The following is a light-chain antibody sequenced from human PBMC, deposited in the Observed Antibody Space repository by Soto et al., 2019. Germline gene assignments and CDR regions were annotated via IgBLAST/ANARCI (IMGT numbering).Light chain of an antibody. Sequence: QSVLTQPASVSGSPGQSITISCTGTSSDVGGYNYVSWYQQQSGKAPKLMIHEVSNRPSGVSNRFSGSKSGNTASLTISGLQDEDEADYYCSSYKSRRAYVFGIGTKVTV. CDR2: EVS. V-gene: IGLV2-14*01. CDR1: SSDVGGYNY. CDR3: SSYKSRRAYV. J-gene: IGLJ1*01.